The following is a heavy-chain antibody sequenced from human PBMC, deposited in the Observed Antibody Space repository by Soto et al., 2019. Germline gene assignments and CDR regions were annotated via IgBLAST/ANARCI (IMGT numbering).Heavy chain of an antibody. V-gene: IGHV1-8*01. CDR1: GYTFTSYD. CDR3: ARGWSSSQGDDAFDI. D-gene: IGHD6-13*01. Sequence: ASVKVSCKASGYTFTSYDINWVQQATGQGLEWMGWMNPNSGNTGYAQKFQGRVTMTRNTSISTAYMELSSLRSEDTAVYYCARGWSSSQGDDAFDIWGQGTMVTVSS. CDR2: MNPNSGNT. J-gene: IGHJ3*02.